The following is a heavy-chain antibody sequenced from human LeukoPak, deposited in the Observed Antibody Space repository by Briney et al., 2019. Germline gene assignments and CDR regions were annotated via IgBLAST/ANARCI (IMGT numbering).Heavy chain of an antibody. CDR2: ISGSGGST. D-gene: IGHD5-24*01. Sequence: GGSLRLSCAASGFTFSSYVMSWVRQAPGKGLEWVSAISGSGGSTYYADSVKGRFTISRDNSKNTLYLQMNSLRAEDTAVYYCAKDQEMATIWNYWGQGTLVTVSS. CDR1: GFTFSSYV. V-gene: IGHV3-23*01. J-gene: IGHJ4*02. CDR3: AKDQEMATIWNY.